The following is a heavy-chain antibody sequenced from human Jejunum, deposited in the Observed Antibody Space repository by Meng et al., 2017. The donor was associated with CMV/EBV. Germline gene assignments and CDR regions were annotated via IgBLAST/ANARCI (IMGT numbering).Heavy chain of an antibody. Sequence: TCSSSAIPWVRQAPGKGLEWVAVISFLGHERNYADSVKGRFTILSDDYNNTVYLQMNSLTVEDTAVYYCARDVYCSGTSCFTNWFDPWGQGTLVTVSS. J-gene: IGHJ5*02. V-gene: IGHV3-30*04. CDR1: TCSSSA. D-gene: IGHD2-2*02. CDR2: ISFLGHER. CDR3: ARDVYCSGTSCFTNWFDP.